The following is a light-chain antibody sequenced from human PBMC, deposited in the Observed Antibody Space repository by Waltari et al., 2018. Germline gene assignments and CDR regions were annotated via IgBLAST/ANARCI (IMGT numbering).Light chain of an antibody. V-gene: IGLV2-14*03. CDR2: DVS. CDR3: SSFTSSTTGI. J-gene: IGLJ2*01. CDR1: TSYSGAYTS. Sequence: SALTQPDPVPRSPGQSITLSCSGDTSYSGAYTSVSWYRRHPGEAPKVIIYDVSNRPSGVSNRFSGSKSGSTASLTISGLQPEDEAVYYCSSFTSSTTGIFGGGTKLTVL.